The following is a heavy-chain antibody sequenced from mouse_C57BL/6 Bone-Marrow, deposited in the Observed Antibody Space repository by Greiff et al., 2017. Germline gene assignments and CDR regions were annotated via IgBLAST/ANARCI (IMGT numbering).Heavy chain of an antibody. CDR2: INPNNGGT. CDR1: GYTFTDYY. D-gene: IGHD2-12*01. Sequence: VQLQQSGPELVKPGASVKISCKASGYTFTDYYMNWVKQSHGKSLEWIGDINPNNGGTSYNQKFKGKATLTVDKSSRTAYMELRSLTSEDSAVYYCARDYTPAMDYWGQGTSVTVSS. CDR3: ARDYTPAMDY. V-gene: IGHV1-26*01. J-gene: IGHJ4*01.